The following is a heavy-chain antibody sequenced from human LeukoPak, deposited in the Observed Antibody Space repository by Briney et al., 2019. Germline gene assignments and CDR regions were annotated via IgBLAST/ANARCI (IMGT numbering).Heavy chain of an antibody. CDR2: ISAYNGNT. Sequence: ASVKVSCKASGYTFTSYGISWVRQAPGQGLEWMGWISAYNGNTNYAQKLQGRVTMTTDTFTSTAYMELRSLRSDDTAVYYCARAVVAATLYYFDYWGQGTLVTVSS. CDR3: ARAVVAATLYYFDY. CDR1: GYTFTSYG. J-gene: IGHJ4*02. D-gene: IGHD2-15*01. V-gene: IGHV1-18*01.